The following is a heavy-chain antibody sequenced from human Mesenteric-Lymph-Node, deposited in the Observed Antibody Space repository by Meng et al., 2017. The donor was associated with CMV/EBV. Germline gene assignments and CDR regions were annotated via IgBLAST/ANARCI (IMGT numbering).Heavy chain of an antibody. CDR2: ISYDGSNK. J-gene: IGHJ4*02. CDR3: ARFPDDYDSRGFDY. D-gene: IGHD3-22*01. V-gene: IGHV3-30-3*01. CDR1: GFTFSSYA. Sequence: GESLKISCAASGFTFSSYAMHWVRQAPGKGLEWVAVISYDGSNKYYADSVKGRFTISRDNSKNTLYLQMNSLRAEDTAVYYCARFPDDYDSRGFDYWGQGTLVTVSS.